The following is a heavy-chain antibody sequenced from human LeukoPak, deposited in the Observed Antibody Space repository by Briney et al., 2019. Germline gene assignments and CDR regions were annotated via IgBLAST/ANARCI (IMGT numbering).Heavy chain of an antibody. CDR1: GGTFSSYA. V-gene: IGHV1-69*01. CDR2: IIPIFGTA. D-gene: IGHD3-10*01. J-gene: IGHJ3*02. CDR3: ARVRDSGPDAFDI. Sequence: GSSVKVSRKASGGTFSSYAISWVRQAPGQGLEWMGGIIPIFGTANYAQKFQGRVTITADESTSTAYMELSSLRSEDTAVYYCARVRDSGPDAFDIWGQGTMVTVSS.